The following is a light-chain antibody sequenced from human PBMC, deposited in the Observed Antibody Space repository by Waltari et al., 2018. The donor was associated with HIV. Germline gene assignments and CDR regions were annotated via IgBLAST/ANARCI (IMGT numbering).Light chain of an antibody. J-gene: IGKJ1*01. V-gene: IGKV4-1*01. Sequence: DMEMTQFPDSLAVSLNERATINCKSSQSVLYSSNNKNYLAWYQQKPGQPPKLLIYWASTRESGVPDRFSGSGSGTDFTLTISSLQAEEVAVYYCQQYYSTPWTFGQGTKVEI. CDR2: WAS. CDR3: QQYYSTPWT. CDR1: QSVLYSSNNKNY.